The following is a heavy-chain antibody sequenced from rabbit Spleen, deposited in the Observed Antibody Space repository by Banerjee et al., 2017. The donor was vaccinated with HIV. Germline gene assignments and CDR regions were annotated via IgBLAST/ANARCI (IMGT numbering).Heavy chain of an antibody. Sequence: QEQLVESGGGLVQPEGSLTLTCTASGVSFSSSSYMCWVRQAPGKGLEWIACIDAGSSGFTYFATWAKGRFTCSKTSSTTVTLQMTSVTAADTATYFCARDSAGREDFNLGGPGTLVTVS. J-gene: IGHJ4*01. D-gene: IGHD4-2*01. CDR1: GVSFSSSSY. V-gene: IGHV1S45*01. CDR3: ARDSAGREDFNL. CDR2: IDAGSSGFT.